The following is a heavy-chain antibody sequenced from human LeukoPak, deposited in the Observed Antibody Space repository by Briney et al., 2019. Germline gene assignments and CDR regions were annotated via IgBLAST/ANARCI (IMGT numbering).Heavy chain of an antibody. CDR3: ARVLGKCSSTSCLEGWFDP. CDR1: GFTFSSYS. J-gene: IGHJ5*02. Sequence: GGSLRLSCAASGFTFSSYSMNWVRQAPGKGLEWVSSISSSSGYIYYADSVKGRFTISRDNAKNSLYLQMNSLRAEDTAVYYCARVLGKCSSTSCLEGWFDPWGQGTLVTVSS. D-gene: IGHD2-2*01. CDR2: ISSSSGYI. V-gene: IGHV3-21*01.